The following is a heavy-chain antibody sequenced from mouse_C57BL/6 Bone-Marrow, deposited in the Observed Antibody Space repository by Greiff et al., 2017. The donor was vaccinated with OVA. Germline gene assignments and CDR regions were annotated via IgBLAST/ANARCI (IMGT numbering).Heavy chain of an antibody. V-gene: IGHV3-6*01. Sequence: EVQLQQSGPGLVKPSQSLSLTCSVTGYSITSGYYWNWIRQFPGNKLEWMGYISYDGSNNYNPSLKNRISITRDTSKNQFFLKLNSVTTEDTATYYCARESLSKGYAMDYWGQGTSVTVSS. J-gene: IGHJ4*01. CDR1: GYSITSGYY. CDR2: ISYDGSN. D-gene: IGHD2-5*01. CDR3: ARESLSKGYAMDY.